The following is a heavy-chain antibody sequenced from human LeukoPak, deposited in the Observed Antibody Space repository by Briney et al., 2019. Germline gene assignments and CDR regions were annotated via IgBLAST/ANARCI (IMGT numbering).Heavy chain of an antibody. D-gene: IGHD6-6*01. CDR2: ISGSGGST. CDR1: GFTFSNYA. V-gene: IGHV3-23*01. J-gene: IGHJ4*02. CDR3: ARGGAARPDY. Sequence: PGGSLRLSCAASGFTFSNYAMSWVRQAPGKGLEWVSGISGSGGSTYYADSVKGRFIISRDNSKNTLYLQINSLRAEDTAVYYCARGGAARPDYWGQGTLVTVSS.